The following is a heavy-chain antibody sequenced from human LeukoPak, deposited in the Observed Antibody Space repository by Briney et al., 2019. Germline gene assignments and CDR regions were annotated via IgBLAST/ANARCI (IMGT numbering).Heavy chain of an antibody. D-gene: IGHD6-13*01. CDR1: GFTFSSYG. Sequence: GSLRLSCAASGFTFSSYGMHWVRQAPGKGLEWVAFIRYDGSNKYYADSVKGRFTISRDNSKNTLYLQMNSLRAEDTAVYYCAKDRGMGIAAAGYFDYWGQGTLVTVSS. J-gene: IGHJ4*02. CDR2: IRYDGSNK. V-gene: IGHV3-30*02. CDR3: AKDRGMGIAAAGYFDY.